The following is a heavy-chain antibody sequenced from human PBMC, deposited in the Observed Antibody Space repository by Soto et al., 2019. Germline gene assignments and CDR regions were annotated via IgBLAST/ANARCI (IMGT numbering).Heavy chain of an antibody. D-gene: IGHD3-3*01. V-gene: IGHV4-31*03. CDR3: ARTSITNRYGMDV. J-gene: IGHJ6*02. Sequence: SETLSLTCTVSGGSISSGGYYWSWIRQHPGKGLEWIGYIYYSGSTYYNPSLKSRVTISVDTSKNQFSLKLSSVTAADTAVYYCARTSITNRYGMDVWGQGTTVTVSS. CDR2: IYYSGST. CDR1: GGSISSGGYY.